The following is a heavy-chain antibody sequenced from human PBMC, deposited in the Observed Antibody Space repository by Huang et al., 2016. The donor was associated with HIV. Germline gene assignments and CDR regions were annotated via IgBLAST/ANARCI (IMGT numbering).Heavy chain of an antibody. D-gene: IGHD3-10*02. CDR3: ARDAAYVRGPARPPRDSSDA. CDR2: IHESGRT. Sequence: QVQLQESGPGLVKPSETLSLICSVSGGAITSHYWSWIRQSPGKGLELIGYIHESGRTKYNPSLKSRVTMAVDPSKNQFSLRLTSVTAADTAVYFCARDAAYVRGPARPPRDSSDAWGRGTVVTVSS. CDR1: GGAITSHY. V-gene: IGHV4-59*11. J-gene: IGHJ3*01.